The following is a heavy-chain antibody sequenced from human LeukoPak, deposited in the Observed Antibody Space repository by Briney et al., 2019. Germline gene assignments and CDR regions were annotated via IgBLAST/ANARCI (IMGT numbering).Heavy chain of an antibody. Sequence: GGSLRLSCAASGFSFSRNAMHWVRQAPGKGLEWVAVIWYDGRNKIYADSVKGRITISRDNSKNTLYLQMNSLRAEDTAVYYCAKAIYASGSPYTSIDYWGQGTLVTVSS. J-gene: IGHJ4*02. V-gene: IGHV3-33*06. CDR2: IWYDGRNK. CDR3: AKAIYASGSPYTSIDY. D-gene: IGHD3-10*01. CDR1: GFSFSRNA.